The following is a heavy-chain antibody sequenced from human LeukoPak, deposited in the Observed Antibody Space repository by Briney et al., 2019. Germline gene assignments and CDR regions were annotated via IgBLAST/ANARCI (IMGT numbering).Heavy chain of an antibody. V-gene: IGHV4-59*01. CDR1: GGSISSYY. D-gene: IGHD2-15*01. CDR2: IYYSGST. Sequence: PSETLSLTCTVSGGSISSYYWSWIRQPPGKGLEWIGYIYYSGSTNYNPSLKSRVTISVDTSKNQFSLKLSSVTAADTAVYYRAREVLCSGGSCYSGFDYWGQGTLVTVSS. CDR3: AREVLCSGGSCYSGFDY. J-gene: IGHJ4*02.